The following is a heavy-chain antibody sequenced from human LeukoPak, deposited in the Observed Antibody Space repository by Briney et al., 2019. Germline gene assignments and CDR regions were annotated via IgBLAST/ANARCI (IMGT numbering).Heavy chain of an antibody. CDR1: EFTFSDYY. CDR3: AKDSSSGPFMDV. J-gene: IGHJ6*03. Sequence: GGSLRLSCAAPEFTFSDYYMSWIRQAPGKGLEWVSYTSGTGNTIYYTDSVKGRFTISRDNSKNTLYLQMNSLRAEDTAVYYCAKDSSSGPFMDVWGKGTTVTISS. CDR2: TSGTGNTI. V-gene: IGHV3-11*04. D-gene: IGHD3-10*01.